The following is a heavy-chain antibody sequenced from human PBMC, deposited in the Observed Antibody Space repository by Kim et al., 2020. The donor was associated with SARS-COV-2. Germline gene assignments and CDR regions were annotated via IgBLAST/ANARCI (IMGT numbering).Heavy chain of an antibody. CDR1: GFTFSDYY. Sequence: GGSLRLSCAASGFTFSDYYMSWIRQAPGKGLEWVSYISSSSSYTNYADSVKGRFTISRDNAKNSLYLQMNSLRAEDTAVYYCARGGRVGAEDYWGQGTLVTVSS. V-gene: IGHV3-11*05. J-gene: IGHJ4*02. CDR2: ISSSSSYT. CDR3: ARGGRVGAEDY. D-gene: IGHD1-26*01.